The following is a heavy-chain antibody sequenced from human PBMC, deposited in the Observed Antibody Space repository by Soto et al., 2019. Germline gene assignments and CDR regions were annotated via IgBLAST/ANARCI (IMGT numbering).Heavy chain of an antibody. J-gene: IGHJ5*02. D-gene: IGHD3-22*01. CDR2: ISGSGGST. CDR3: AKLNSITMIVVVPWFDP. Sequence: GGSLRLSCAASGFTFSSYAMSWVRQAPGKGLEWVSAISGSGGSTYYADSVKGRFTISRDNSKNTLYLQMNSLRAEDTAVYYWAKLNSITMIVVVPWFDPWGQGTLVTVSS. V-gene: IGHV3-23*01. CDR1: GFTFSSYA.